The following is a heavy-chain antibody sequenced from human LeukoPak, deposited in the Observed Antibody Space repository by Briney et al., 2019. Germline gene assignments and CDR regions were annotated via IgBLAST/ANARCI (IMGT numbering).Heavy chain of an antibody. CDR3: ATWASSHWFDY. CDR2: IYPADSRT. J-gene: IGHJ4*02. CDR1: GYDLSNFW. V-gene: IGHV5-51*01. D-gene: IGHD2-2*01. Sequence: GESLKISCNGSGYDLSNFWIGCVRQMAGKGLEWMGNIYPADSRTTYSPSFQGQVTTSAAKSISTAYLQWSSLPATNTAMYCSATWASSHWFDYWGQGTLVTVSS.